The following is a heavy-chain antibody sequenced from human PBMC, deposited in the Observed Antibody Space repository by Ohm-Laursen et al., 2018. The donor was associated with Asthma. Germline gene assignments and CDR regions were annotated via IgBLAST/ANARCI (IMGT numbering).Heavy chain of an antibody. J-gene: IGHJ6*02. CDR2: IIPIFGTT. Sequence: GASVKVSCKASGGTFSSYAISWVRQAPGQGLEWMGGIIPIFGTTNYAQKFQGRVTITADESTSTAYMELSSLRSEDTAVYYCARGYSGYPNYYYGMDVWGQGTTVTVSS. V-gene: IGHV1-69*13. CDR3: ARGYSGYPNYYYGMDV. CDR1: GGTFSSYA. D-gene: IGHD5-12*01.